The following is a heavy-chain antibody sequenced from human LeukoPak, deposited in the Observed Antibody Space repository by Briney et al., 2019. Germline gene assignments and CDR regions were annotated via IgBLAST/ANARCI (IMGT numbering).Heavy chain of an antibody. Sequence: GGSLRLSCEVSGFTFGNSAMSWVRQAPGKGLEWISGISASGHYTYTADSLKGRFTISRDNSKNTLYLQMNSLRAEDTALYYCAKDGSLGDYYFYFYIDVWGKGTTVIVSS. CDR1: GFTFGNSA. J-gene: IGHJ6*03. CDR2: ISASGHYT. CDR3: AKDGSLGDYYFYFYIDV. V-gene: IGHV3-23*01. D-gene: IGHD3-16*01.